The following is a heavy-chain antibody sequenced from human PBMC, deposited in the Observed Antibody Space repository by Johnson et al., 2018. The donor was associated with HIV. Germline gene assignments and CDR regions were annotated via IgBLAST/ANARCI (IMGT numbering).Heavy chain of an antibody. CDR1: GFTFSSYG. V-gene: IGHV3-33*06. J-gene: IGHJ3*02. CDR3: AKPRGVWNHAFDI. Sequence: QVQLVESGGGVVQPGRSLRLSCAASGFTFSSYGMHWVRQAPGKGLEWVAVIWFAGSSKYYGDSGKGRFSISRDNSKNTMYLQMNSLRAEDTAVYYCAKPRGVWNHAFDIWGQGTMVTVSS. D-gene: IGHD1-1*01. CDR2: IWFAGSSK.